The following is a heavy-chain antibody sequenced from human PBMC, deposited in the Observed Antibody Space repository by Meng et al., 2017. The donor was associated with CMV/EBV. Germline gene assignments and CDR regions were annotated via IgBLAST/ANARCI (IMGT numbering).Heavy chain of an antibody. CDR2: INHSGST. Sequence: SETLSLTCAVYGGSFSGYYWSWIRQPPGKGLEWIGEINHSGSTNYNPSLKSRVTISVDTSKSQFSLKLSSVTAADTAVYYCARALGYCSSTSCYPVRWFDPWGQGTLVTVSS. V-gene: IGHV4-34*01. CDR1: GGSFSGYY. CDR3: ARALGYCSSTSCYPVRWFDP. J-gene: IGHJ5*02. D-gene: IGHD2-2*01.